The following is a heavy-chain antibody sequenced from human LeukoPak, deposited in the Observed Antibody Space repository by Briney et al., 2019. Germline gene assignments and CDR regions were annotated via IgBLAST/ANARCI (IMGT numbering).Heavy chain of an antibody. CDR3: AKYGNSGWVIDS. J-gene: IGHJ4*02. CDR2: IYYNGAT. CDR1: GGSIGRDH. V-gene: IGHV4-59*08. D-gene: IGHD6-19*01. Sequence: PSETLSLTCTVSGGSIGRDHWTWIRQPPGKGLEYIGYIYYNGATNYNPSLKSRVTISVDTSKNQFSLKLSSVTAADTAVYFCAKYGNSGWVIDSWGQGTLVTVSS.